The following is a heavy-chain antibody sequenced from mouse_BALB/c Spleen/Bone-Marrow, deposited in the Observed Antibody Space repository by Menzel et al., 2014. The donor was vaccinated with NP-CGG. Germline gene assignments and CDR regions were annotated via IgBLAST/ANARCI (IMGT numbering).Heavy chain of an antibody. CDR1: GDSITSGY. CDR3: ARGGGSSYNYAMDY. D-gene: IGHD1-1*01. V-gene: IGHV3-8*02. J-gene: IGHJ4*01. CDR2: ISYSGST. Sequence: VQLQQSGPSLVKPSQTLSLTCSVTGDSITSGYWNWIRKFPGNKLEYMGYISYSGSTYYNPSLKSRISITRDTSENXYYLQLNSVTTEDTATYYCARGGGSSYNYAMDYWGQGTSVTVSS.